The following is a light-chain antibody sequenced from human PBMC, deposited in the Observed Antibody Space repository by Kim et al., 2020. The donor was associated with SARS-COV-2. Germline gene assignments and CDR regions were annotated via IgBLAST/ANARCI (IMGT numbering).Light chain of an antibody. Sequence: SYELTQPPSVSVSPGQTASIPCSGDKLGHKYVSWFQQKPGQSPVLVIYEDTKRPSRIPERVSGSNFGNTATLTISGTQPMDEADYFCQAWDSGTAVFGGG. CDR2: EDT. V-gene: IGLV3-1*01. CDR3: QAWDSGTAV. CDR1: KLGHKY. J-gene: IGLJ3*02.